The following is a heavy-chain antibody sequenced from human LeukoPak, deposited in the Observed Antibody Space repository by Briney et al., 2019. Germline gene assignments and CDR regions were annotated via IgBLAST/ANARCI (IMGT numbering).Heavy chain of an antibody. Sequence: PSQTLSLTCTVSGGSISSGSFYWSWIRQPAGKGLEWIGYIYYSGSTNYNPSLKSRVTISVDTSKNQFPLKLSSVTAADTAVYYCARRNSGFGPVDYWGQGTLVTVSS. CDR1: GGSISSGSFY. D-gene: IGHD3-22*01. V-gene: IGHV4-61*10. CDR2: IYYSGST. CDR3: ARRNSGFGPVDY. J-gene: IGHJ4*02.